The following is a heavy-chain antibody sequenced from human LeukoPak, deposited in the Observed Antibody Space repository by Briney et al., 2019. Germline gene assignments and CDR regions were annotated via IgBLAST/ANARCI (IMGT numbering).Heavy chain of an antibody. V-gene: IGHV1-18*01. CDR2: ISAYNGNT. D-gene: IGHD2-21*01. J-gene: IGHJ4*02. CDR1: GYTFTSYG. Sequence: ASVKVSCKASGYTFTSYGISWVRQAPGQGLEWMGWISAYNGNTNYAQKLQGRVTMTTDTSTSTAYMELRSLSSDDTAVYYCARDAYCGGDCYPYYFDYWGQGTLVTVSS. CDR3: ARDAYCGGDCYPYYFDY.